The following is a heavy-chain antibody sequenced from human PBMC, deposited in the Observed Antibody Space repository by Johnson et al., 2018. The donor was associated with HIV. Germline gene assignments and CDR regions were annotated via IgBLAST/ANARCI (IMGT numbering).Heavy chain of an antibody. J-gene: IGHJ3*01. D-gene: IGHD1-1*01. CDR1: GFSFNNYW. Sequence: VQLVESGGGLVQPGGSLILSCAASGFSFNNYWMHWVRQAPGKGLVWVSRISSDGSSTYYADSVKGRFTISRANARNTVFVQMSSLRAEDTAVYYCARSGPNWAFDFWGRVTMVTVSS. V-gene: IGHV3-74*02. CDR2: ISSDGSST. CDR3: ARSGPNWAFDF.